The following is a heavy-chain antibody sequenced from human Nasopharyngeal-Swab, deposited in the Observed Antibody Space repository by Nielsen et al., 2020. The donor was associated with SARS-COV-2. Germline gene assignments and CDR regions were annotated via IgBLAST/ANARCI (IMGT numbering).Heavy chain of an antibody. CDR1: GGTFSGYA. CDR3: ARAMTRGLALLDY. V-gene: IGHV1-69*13. Sequence: SVKVSCKASGGTFSGYAISWVRQAPGQGLEWMGGIIPIFGTANYAQKFQGRVTITADESTSTAYMELSSLRSEDTAVYYCARAMTRGLALLDYWGQGTLVTVSS. CDR2: IIPIFGTA. D-gene: IGHD4-11*01. J-gene: IGHJ4*02.